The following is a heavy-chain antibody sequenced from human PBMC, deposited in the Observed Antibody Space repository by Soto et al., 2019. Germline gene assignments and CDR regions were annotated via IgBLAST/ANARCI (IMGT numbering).Heavy chain of an antibody. Sequence: PSETLSLTCTVSGGSISSGGYYWSWIRQHPGKGLEWIGYIYYSGGTYYNPSLKSRVTISVDTSKNQFSLKLSSVTAADTAVYYCAREGGYCSGGSCYHAAFDIWGQGTMVTVSS. CDR3: AREGGYCSGGSCYHAAFDI. J-gene: IGHJ3*02. CDR2: IYYSGGT. V-gene: IGHV4-31*03. D-gene: IGHD2-15*01. CDR1: GGSISSGGYY.